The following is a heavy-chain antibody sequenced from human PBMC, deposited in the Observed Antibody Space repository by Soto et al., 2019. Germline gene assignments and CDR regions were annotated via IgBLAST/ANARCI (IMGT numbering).Heavy chain of an antibody. CDR2: INYSGNT. J-gene: IGHJ5*02. Sequence: QVQLQESGPGLVKPSETLSLTCTVSGGSMTTYYWGWIRQPPGKGLEWIGYINYSGNTKYNSSLKSRVTISVDTSKNQFSLELTSVTAADTAVYYCARSYCRDGVRCNWFDPWGQGTLVTVSS. CDR1: GGSMTTYY. D-gene: IGHD2-15*01. CDR3: ARSYCRDGVRCNWFDP. V-gene: IGHV4-59*01.